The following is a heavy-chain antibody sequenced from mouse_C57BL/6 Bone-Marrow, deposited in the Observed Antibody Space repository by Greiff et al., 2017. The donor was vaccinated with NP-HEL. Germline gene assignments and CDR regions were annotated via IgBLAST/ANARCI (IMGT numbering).Heavy chain of an antibody. J-gene: IGHJ4*01. D-gene: IGHD1-1*01. Sequence: VKLQESGAELMKPGASVKLSCKATGYTFTGYWIEWVKQRPGHGLEWIGEILPGRGSTNYNEKFKGKATFTADTSSNTTYMQLSSLTTEDSAIYYCARRGITTVVDYYAMDYWGQGTSVTVSS. CDR3: ARRGITTVVDYYAMDY. CDR2: ILPGRGST. V-gene: IGHV1-9*01. CDR1: GYTFTGYW.